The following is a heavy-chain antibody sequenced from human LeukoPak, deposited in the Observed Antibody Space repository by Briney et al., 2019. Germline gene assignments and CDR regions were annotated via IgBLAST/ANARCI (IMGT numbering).Heavy chain of an antibody. CDR2: ISWNSGSI. CDR3: ARGPYYYDSSGKAYDAFDI. J-gene: IGHJ3*02. V-gene: IGHV3-9*01. CDR1: GFAFDDYA. D-gene: IGHD3-22*01. Sequence: PGGSLRLSCAASGFAFDDYAMHWVRQAPGKGLEWVSGISWNSGSIGYADSVKGRFTISRDNAKNSLYLQMNSLRAEDTAVYYCARGPYYYDSSGKAYDAFDIWGQGTMVTVSS.